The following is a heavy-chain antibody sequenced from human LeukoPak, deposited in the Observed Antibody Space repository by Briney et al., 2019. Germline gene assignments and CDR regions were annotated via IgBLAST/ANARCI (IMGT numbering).Heavy chain of an antibody. V-gene: IGHV4-59*01. CDR3: ARESPSLGATRGPFDY. D-gene: IGHD1-26*01. Sequence: PSETLSLTCTVSGGSISSYYWSWVRQPPGKGLEWIGYIYYSGSTNYNPSLKSRVTISVDTSKNQFSLKLSSVSAADTAVYYCARESPSLGATRGPFDYWGQGTLVTVSS. CDR1: GGSISSYY. CDR2: IYYSGST. J-gene: IGHJ4*02.